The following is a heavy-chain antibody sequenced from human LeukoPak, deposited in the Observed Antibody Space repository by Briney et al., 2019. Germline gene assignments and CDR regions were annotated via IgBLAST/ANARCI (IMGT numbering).Heavy chain of an antibody. CDR3: ARELGGEYCTNGDCYWGNYYYYMDV. V-gene: IGHV4-39*07. CDR2: IFYSGST. D-gene: IGHD2-8*01. Sequence: PSETLSLTCTVSSGSISTSNYYWGWVRQPPGKALEWIGNIFYSGSTYYSPSLKSRVTISLDTSRNQFSLKLNSVTAADTAVYYCARELGGEYCTNGDCYWGNYYYYMDVWGKGTTVTVSS. J-gene: IGHJ6*03. CDR1: SGSISTSNYY.